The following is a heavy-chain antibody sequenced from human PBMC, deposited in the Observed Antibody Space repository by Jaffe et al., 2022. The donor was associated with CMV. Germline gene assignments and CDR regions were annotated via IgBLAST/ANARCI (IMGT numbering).Heavy chain of an antibody. CDR3: AKDGVVSGSYLPEFDY. D-gene: IGHD1-26*01. CDR1: GFTFSSYG. J-gene: IGHJ4*02. V-gene: IGHV3-30*18. Sequence: QVQLVESGGGVVQPGRSLRLSCAASGFTFSSYGMHWVRQAPGKGLEWVAVISYDGSNKYYADSVKGRFTISRDNSKNTLYLQMNSLRAEDTAVYYCAKDGVVSGSYLPEFDYWGQGTLVTVSS. CDR2: ISYDGSNK.